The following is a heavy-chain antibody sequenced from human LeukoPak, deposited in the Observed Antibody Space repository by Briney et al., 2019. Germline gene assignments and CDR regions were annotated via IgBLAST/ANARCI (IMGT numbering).Heavy chain of an antibody. J-gene: IGHJ4*02. V-gene: IGHV3-30*04. CDR3: ARVFEPTYYYDSSGYYFDY. CDR1: GFTFSSYA. Sequence: GGSLRLSCAASGFTFSSYAMHWVRQAPGKGLEWVAVISYDGSNKYYADSVKGRFTISRDNAKNSLYLQMNSLRAEDTAVYYCARVFEPTYYYDSSGYYFDYWGQGTLVTVSS. CDR2: ISYDGSNK. D-gene: IGHD3-22*01.